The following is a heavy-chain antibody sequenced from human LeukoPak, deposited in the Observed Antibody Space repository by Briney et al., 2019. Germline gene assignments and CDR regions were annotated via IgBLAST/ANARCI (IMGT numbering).Heavy chain of an antibody. J-gene: IGHJ4*02. CDR3: AGFMITFGGVIVKGSPTDY. D-gene: IGHD3-16*02. CDR1: GYSISTGYY. CDR2: IYHSGST. Sequence: PSETLSLTCTVSGYSISTGYYWGWIRQPPGKGLEWIGTIYHSGSTYYNPSLKSRVTISVDTSKNQFSLKLSSVTAADTAVYYCAGFMITFGGVIVKGSPTDYWGQGTLVTVSS. V-gene: IGHV4-38-2*02.